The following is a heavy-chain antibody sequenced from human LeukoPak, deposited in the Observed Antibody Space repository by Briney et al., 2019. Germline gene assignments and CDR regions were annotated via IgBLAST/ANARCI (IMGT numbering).Heavy chain of an antibody. D-gene: IGHD3-22*01. CDR2: ISYDGSNK. V-gene: IGHV3-30*18. CDR3: AKTLTTTSHLFDY. J-gene: IGHJ4*02. Sequence: PRGSLRLSCAASGFTFSSYGMHWVRQAPGKGLEWVAVISYDGSNKYYADSVKGRFTISRDNSKDTLYLQMNSLRAEDTAVYYCAKTLTTTSHLFDYWGQGTLVTVSS. CDR1: GFTFSSYG.